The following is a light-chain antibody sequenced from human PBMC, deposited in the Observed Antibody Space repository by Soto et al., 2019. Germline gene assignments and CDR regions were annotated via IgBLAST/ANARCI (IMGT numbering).Light chain of an antibody. CDR2: GAS. V-gene: IGKV3-20*01. CDR1: QSVSNNY. Sequence: ESGLSQSPGTLSLSTGERATLSCRASQSVSNNYLAWYQQKPGQAPRLLIYGASNRATGIPDRFSGSGSGTDFTLTISRLEPEDFAVYYCQQYGSSGTFGQGTNVDI. CDR3: QQYGSSGT. J-gene: IGKJ1*01.